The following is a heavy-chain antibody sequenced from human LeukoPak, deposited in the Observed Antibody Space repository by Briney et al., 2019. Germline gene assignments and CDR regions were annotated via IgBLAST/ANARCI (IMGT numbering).Heavy chain of an antibody. CDR2: INPNSGGT. CDR1: GYTFTGYY. Sequence: ASVKVSCKASGYTFTGYYMHWVRQAPGQGLEWMGWINPNSGGTNYAQKFQGRVTMTRDTSISTAYMELSRLRSVDTAVYYCARSGSRLNWFDPWGQGTLVTVSS. CDR3: ARSGSRLNWFDP. V-gene: IGHV1-2*02. D-gene: IGHD3-10*01. J-gene: IGHJ5*02.